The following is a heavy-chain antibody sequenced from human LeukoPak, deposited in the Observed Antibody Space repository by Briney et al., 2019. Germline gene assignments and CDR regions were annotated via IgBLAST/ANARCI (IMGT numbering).Heavy chain of an antibody. CDR3: ARDKGDYDTSGSLFVF. Sequence: GGSLRLSCAASGFTFSRYWMSWVCQVPRKGLEWVANIKQDGSEKYYVDSVKGRFTISRDNAKSSLYLQMNSLRAEDTAVYYCARDKGDYDTSGSLFVFGGQGTLVTVSS. J-gene: IGHJ4*02. CDR1: GFTFSRYW. CDR2: IKQDGSEK. V-gene: IGHV3-7*03. D-gene: IGHD3-22*01.